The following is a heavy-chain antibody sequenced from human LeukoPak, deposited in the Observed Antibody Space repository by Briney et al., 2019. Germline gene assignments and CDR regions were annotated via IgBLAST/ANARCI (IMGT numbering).Heavy chain of an antibody. CDR3: GKTTTGYSSGRYPGWPVDY. Sequence: GGSLRLSCAASGFTFNSYAMYWVRQASGKGLEWVSGIFGSGGSAHYADSVKGRFTISRGNSKNTVYLQMDSLRVEDTAVYYCGKTTTGYSSGRYPGWPVDYWGQGTLVTVSS. D-gene: IGHD6-19*01. J-gene: IGHJ4*02. CDR1: GFTFNSYA. CDR2: IFGSGGSA. V-gene: IGHV3-23*01.